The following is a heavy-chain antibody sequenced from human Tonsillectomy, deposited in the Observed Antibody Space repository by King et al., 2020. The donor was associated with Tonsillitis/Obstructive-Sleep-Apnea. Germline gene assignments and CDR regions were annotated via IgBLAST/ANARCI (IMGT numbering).Heavy chain of an antibody. CDR3: ARDGWGSTSLNWFDP. D-gene: IGHD3-10*01. CDR2: INQDGREK. CDR1: GFTFSSYW. J-gene: IGHJ5*02. V-gene: IGHV3-7*04. Sequence: VQLVESGGGLVQPGGSLRLSCAASGFTFSSYWMSWVRQAPGKGLEWGANINQDGREKCFLGSVKGRLTISRDNAKNSLYLQMNSLRAEDTAMYYCARDGWGSTSLNWFDPWGQGTLVTVSS.